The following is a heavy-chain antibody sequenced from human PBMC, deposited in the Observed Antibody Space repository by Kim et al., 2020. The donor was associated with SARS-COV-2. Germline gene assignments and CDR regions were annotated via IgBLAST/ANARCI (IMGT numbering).Heavy chain of an antibody. CDR1: GFTFSSYG. J-gene: IGHJ6*02. CDR2: ISYDGSNK. Sequence: GGSLRLSCAASGFTFSSYGMHWVRQAPGKGLEWVAVISYDGSNKYYADSVKGRFTISRDNSKNTLYLQMNSLRAEDTAVYYCAKEISSGWFNYYYYGMDVWGQGTTVTVSS. CDR3: AKEISSGWFNYYYYGMDV. D-gene: IGHD6-19*01. V-gene: IGHV3-30*18.